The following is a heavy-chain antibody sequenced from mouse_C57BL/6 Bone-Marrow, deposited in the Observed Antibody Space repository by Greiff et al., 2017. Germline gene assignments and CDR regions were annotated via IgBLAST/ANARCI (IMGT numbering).Heavy chain of an antibody. V-gene: IGHV1-59*01. Sequence: QVQLQQSGAELVRPGTSVKLSCKASGYTFTSYWMHWVKQRPGQGLEWIGVIDPSDSYTNYNQKFKGKATLTVDTSSSTAYMQLSSLTSEDSAVYYCARGAYYGRGDFDYWGQGTTLTVSS. J-gene: IGHJ2*01. CDR3: ARGAYYGRGDFDY. CDR2: IDPSDSYT. CDR1: GYTFTSYW. D-gene: IGHD1-1*01.